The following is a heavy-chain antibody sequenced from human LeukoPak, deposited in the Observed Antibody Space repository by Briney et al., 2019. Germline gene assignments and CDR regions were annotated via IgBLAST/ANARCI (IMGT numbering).Heavy chain of an antibody. CDR1: GGSISSYY. Sequence: ETLSLTCTVSGGSISSYYWSWIRQPPGKGLEWVSGISPNGVITYYADSVKGRFTISRDNSKGTVYLQMNSLRPEDTAVYYCAKDGAWLQYGNWGRGTLVTVSS. CDR2: ISPNGVIT. V-gene: IGHV3-23*01. J-gene: IGHJ4*02. D-gene: IGHD5-24*01. CDR3: AKDGAWLQYGN.